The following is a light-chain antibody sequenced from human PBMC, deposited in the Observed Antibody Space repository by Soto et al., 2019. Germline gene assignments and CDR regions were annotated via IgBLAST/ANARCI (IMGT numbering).Light chain of an antibody. CDR3: SSYTTSTTWL. Sequence: SALTQPASVSGSPGQSITISCTGTISDIAAYNYVSWYQQHPGKAPKLMIYEVSNRPSGVSFRFSGSKSGNTASLTISGLQAEDEADYFCSSYTTSTTWLFGGGTKLTVL. CDR2: EVS. V-gene: IGLV2-14*01. J-gene: IGLJ3*02. CDR1: ISDIAAYNY.